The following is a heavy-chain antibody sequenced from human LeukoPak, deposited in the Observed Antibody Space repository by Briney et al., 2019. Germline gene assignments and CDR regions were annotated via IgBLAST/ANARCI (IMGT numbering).Heavy chain of an antibody. Sequence: GGSLRLSCAASAFTFSSYSMNWVRQAPGKGLEWVSSISSSGSYIYYADSVKGRFTISRDNAKNTLYLQMNSLRAEDTAVYYCAHGSMYQLDYWGQGTLVTVSS. D-gene: IGHD2-2*01. CDR1: AFTFSSYS. CDR3: AHGSMYQLDY. J-gene: IGHJ4*02. CDR2: ISSSGSYI. V-gene: IGHV3-21*04.